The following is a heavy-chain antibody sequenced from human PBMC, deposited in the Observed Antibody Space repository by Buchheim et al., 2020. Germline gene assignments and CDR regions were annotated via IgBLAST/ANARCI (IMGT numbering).Heavy chain of an antibody. CDR2: IYYSGST. V-gene: IGHV4-59*01. Sequence: QVQLQESGPGLVKPSETLSLTCTVSGGSISSYYWSWIRQPPGKGLEWIGYIYYSGSTNYNPSLKSRVTLSVDTSKNQFSLKLSSVTAADTAVYYCARGEWEPTFVLDNWGQGTL. J-gene: IGHJ4*02. CDR3: ARGEWEPTFVLDN. CDR1: GGSISSYY. D-gene: IGHD1-26*01.